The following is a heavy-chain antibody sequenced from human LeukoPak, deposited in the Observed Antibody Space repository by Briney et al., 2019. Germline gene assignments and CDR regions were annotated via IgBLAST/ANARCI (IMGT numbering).Heavy chain of an antibody. CDR3: ARGAYYYDSSGYNWYFDL. CDR2: IDYSGST. J-gene: IGHJ2*01. Sequence: SETLSLTCTISGGSIGSYYWTWIRQPPGKGLEWIGYIDYSGSTNYNPSLKSRVTISVDTSKKQFSLNLSSVTAADTAVYYCARGAYYYDSSGYNWYFDLWGRGTLVTVSS. V-gene: IGHV4-59*01. D-gene: IGHD3-22*01. CDR1: GGSIGSYY.